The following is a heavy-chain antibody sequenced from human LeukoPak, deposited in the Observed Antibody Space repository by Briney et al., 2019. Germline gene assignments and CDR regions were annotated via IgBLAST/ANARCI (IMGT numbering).Heavy chain of an antibody. CDR2: ISSSGSTI. Sequence: PGGSLRLSCAASGFIVNSYAMSWVRQAPGKGLEWVSYISSSGSTIYYADSVKGRFTISRDNAKNSLYLQMNSLRAEDTAVYYCARESHDAFDIWGQGTMVTVSS. J-gene: IGHJ3*02. V-gene: IGHV3-48*03. CDR1: GFIVNSYA. CDR3: ARESHDAFDI.